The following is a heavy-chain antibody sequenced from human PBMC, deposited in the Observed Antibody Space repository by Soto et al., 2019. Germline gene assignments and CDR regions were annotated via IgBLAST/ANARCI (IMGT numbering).Heavy chain of an antibody. D-gene: IGHD3-16*02. CDR1: GGSFSGYY. J-gene: IGHJ6*02. V-gene: IGHV4-34*01. CDR3: ARGYYDYVCGSYRYYYGMDV. Sequence: SETLSLTCAVYGGSFSGYYWSWIRQPPGKGLEWIGEINHSGSTNYNPSLKSRVTISVDTSKNQFSLKLSSVTAADTAVYYCARGYYDYVCGSYRYYYGMDVWGQGTTVTVSS. CDR2: INHSGST.